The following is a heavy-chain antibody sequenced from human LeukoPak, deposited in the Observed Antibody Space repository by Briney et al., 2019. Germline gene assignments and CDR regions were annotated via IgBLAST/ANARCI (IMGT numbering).Heavy chain of an antibody. D-gene: IGHD2-15*01. Sequence: SETLSLTCTVSGVSISNYYWSWIRQPPGKGLEWIGEINHSGSTNYNPSLKSRVTISVDTSKNQFSLKLSSVTAADTAVYYCARVPGTYCSGGSCYFRTYYYYYMDVWGKGTTVTVSS. CDR1: GVSISNYY. CDR2: INHSGST. J-gene: IGHJ6*03. V-gene: IGHV4-34*01. CDR3: ARVPGTYCSGGSCYFRTYYYYYMDV.